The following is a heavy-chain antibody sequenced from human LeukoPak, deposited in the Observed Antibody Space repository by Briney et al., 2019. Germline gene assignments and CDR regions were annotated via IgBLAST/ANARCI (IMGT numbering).Heavy chain of an antibody. CDR1: GFTFSSYG. CDR3: AKDHLTDWGNAFDI. CDR2: IRYDRSYK. V-gene: IGHV3-30*02. D-gene: IGHD7-27*01. Sequence: GGSLRLSCAVSGFTFSSYGIHWVRQAPGKGLEWVAFIRYDRSYKFYADSVKGRFTISRDNSKDTLYLQMNSLRAEDTAVYYCAKDHLTDWGNAFDIWGQGTMVTVSS. J-gene: IGHJ3*02.